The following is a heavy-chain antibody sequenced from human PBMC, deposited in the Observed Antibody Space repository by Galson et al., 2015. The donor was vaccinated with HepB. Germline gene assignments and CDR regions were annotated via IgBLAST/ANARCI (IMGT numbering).Heavy chain of an antibody. D-gene: IGHD1-26*01. V-gene: IGHV1-24*01. CDR2: FDPEDGET. CDR3: ATIKWDLNNWFDH. CDR1: GYTLTDLS. J-gene: IGHJ5*02. Sequence: SVKVSCKVSGYTLTDLSMHWVRQAPGKGLEWMGGFDPEDGETIYAQTFKGRVTMSGDKSKDTAYMELSSLRSEDTAVYYCATIKWDLNNWFDHWGQGTLVTVSS.